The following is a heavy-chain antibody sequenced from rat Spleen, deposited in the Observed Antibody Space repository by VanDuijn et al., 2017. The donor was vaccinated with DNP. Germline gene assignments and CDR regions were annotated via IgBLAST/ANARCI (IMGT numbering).Heavy chain of an antibody. CDR2: ISNSGIT. CDR1: GFSLASYT. V-gene: IGHV2-6*01. D-gene: IGHD1-11*01. Sequence: QVQLKESGPGLVQPSQTLSLTCTVSGFSLASYTVSWVRQPPGKGLEWIAAISNSGITYYNSALKSRLSISRDTSKSKVFLKMNSLQTEDRAMYFCARITAVPPSYFDYWGPGVLVTVSS. CDR3: ARITAVPPSYFDY. J-gene: IGHJ2*01.